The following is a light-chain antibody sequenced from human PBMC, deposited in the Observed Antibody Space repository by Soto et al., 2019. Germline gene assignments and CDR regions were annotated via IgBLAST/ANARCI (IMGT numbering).Light chain of an antibody. CDR1: QSISSW. Sequence: IPMTQSPSTLSASVGDRVTITCRASQSISSWLAWYQQKPGKAPKLLIYYASSLESGVPSRFSGSGSGTELTLTISSLQPDDFATYYCQHYNTYPEAFGQGTKVDIK. CDR3: QHYNTYPEA. V-gene: IGKV1-5*01. CDR2: YAS. J-gene: IGKJ1*01.